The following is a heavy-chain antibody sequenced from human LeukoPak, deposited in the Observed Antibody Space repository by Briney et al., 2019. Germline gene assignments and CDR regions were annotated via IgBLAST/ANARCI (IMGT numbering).Heavy chain of an antibody. D-gene: IGHD3-10*01. J-gene: IGHJ6*02. Sequence: ASVKVSCKASGYTFTSYAMHWVRQAPGQRLEWMGWISAGNGNTEYSQKFQGRVTITRNTSASTAYMELSSLRSEDTAVYYCARVGYYYGSEYDMNVWGQGTTVTVSS. V-gene: IGHV1-3*01. CDR2: ISAGNGNT. CDR3: ARVGYYYGSEYDMNV. CDR1: GYTFTSYA.